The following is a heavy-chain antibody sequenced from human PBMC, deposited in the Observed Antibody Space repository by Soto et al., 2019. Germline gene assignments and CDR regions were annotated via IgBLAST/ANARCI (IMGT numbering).Heavy chain of an antibody. CDR3: ARLRWTIFDP. CDR1: GYVFTSNY. D-gene: IGHD4-17*01. V-gene: IGHV1-2*02. J-gene: IGHJ5*02. CDR2: VSHISGGA. Sequence: QVQLVQSGAELKKPGASLKVTCKASGYVFTSNYIHWVRQAPGQGLEWVGWVSHISGGARYTPSIKGRVTFTRDTTIISGYMALTGLRPDDTAFYYCARLRWTIFDPWGQGSMVTVSS.